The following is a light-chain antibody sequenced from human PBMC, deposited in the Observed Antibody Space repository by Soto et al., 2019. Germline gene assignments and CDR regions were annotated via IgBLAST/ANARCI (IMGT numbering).Light chain of an antibody. V-gene: IGLV2-23*01. CDR3: YSYAGRSTSV. J-gene: IGLJ2*01. CDR1: SSDDGSYNL. Sequence: QSALTQPASVSGSPGQSITISCTGTSSDDGSYNLVSWYQQYPGKAPKLTIYEDDERPSGVSNRFSGSKSGTTASLTISGLQAEDEADYYSYSYAGRSTSVFGGGTKLTVL. CDR2: EDD.